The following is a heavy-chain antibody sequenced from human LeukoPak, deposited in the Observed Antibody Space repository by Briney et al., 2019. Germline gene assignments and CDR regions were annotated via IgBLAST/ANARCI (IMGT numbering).Heavy chain of an antibody. CDR1: GGSFSGYY. J-gene: IGHJ4*02. CDR3: ARHNDSSGYPLDY. Sequence: SETLSLTCAVYGGSFSGYYWSWIRQPPGKGLEWIGEINHSGSTNYNPSLKSRVTISVDTSKNQFSLKLSSVTAADTAVYYCARHNDSSGYPLDYWGQGTLVTVSS. D-gene: IGHD3-22*01. CDR2: INHSGST. V-gene: IGHV4-34*01.